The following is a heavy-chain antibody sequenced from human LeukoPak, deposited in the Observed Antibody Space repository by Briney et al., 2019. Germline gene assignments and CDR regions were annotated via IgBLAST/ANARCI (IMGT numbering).Heavy chain of an antibody. CDR3: AIPYYYDSSGYYEGNDAFDI. Sequence: SETLSLTCTVSGGSISSSSYYWGWIRQPPGKGLEWIGSIYYSGSTYYNPSLKSRVTISVDTSKNQFSLKLSSVTAADTAVYYYAIPYYYDSSGYYEGNDAFDIWGQGTMVTVSS. CDR1: GGSISSSSYY. CDR2: IYYSGST. V-gene: IGHV4-39*01. J-gene: IGHJ3*02. D-gene: IGHD3-22*01.